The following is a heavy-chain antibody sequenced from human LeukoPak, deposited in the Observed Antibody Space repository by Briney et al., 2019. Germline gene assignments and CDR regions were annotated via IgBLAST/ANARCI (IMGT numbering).Heavy chain of an antibody. Sequence: PSETLSLTCTVSGGSISTYYWSWLRQPPGKGLEGIGYIYYTGSTSYNPSLKSRVTLSVDTSKSQFSLKLNSVTAADAAVYYCARQVDSRGYYYAYWGQGILVTVSS. CDR3: ARQVDSRGYYYAY. CDR2: IYYTGST. D-gene: IGHD3-22*01. V-gene: IGHV4-59*08. CDR1: GGSISTYY. J-gene: IGHJ4*02.